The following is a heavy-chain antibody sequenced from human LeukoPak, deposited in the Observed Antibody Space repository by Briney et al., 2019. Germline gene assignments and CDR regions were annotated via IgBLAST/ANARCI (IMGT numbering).Heavy chain of an antibody. CDR1: GFTFSSYA. V-gene: IGHV3-23*01. Sequence: GGSLRLSCAASGFTFSSYAMSWVRQAPGKGLEWVSAISGSGGSTYYADSVKGRFSISRDNSKNSLYLQMNSLRAEDTAVYYCARVDYDILTGYYMDYWGQGTLVTVSS. J-gene: IGHJ4*02. CDR3: ARVDYDILTGYYMDY. D-gene: IGHD3-9*01. CDR2: ISGSGGST.